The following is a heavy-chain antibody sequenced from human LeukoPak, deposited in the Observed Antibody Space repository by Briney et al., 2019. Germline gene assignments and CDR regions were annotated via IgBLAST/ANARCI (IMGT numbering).Heavy chain of an antibody. CDR3: ARDVAASGINWFDP. D-gene: IGHD6-13*01. CDR1: GFTFSSYE. CDR2: ISSSGSTI. J-gene: IGHJ5*02. Sequence: GGSLRLSCAASGFTFSSYEMNWVRQAPGKGLEWGSYISSSGSTIYYADSVKGRFTISRDNAKNSLYLQMNSLRAEDTAVYYCARDVAASGINWFDPWGQGTLVTVSS. V-gene: IGHV3-48*03.